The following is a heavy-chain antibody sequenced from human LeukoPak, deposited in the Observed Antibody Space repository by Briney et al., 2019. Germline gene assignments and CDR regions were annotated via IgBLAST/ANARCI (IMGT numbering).Heavy chain of an antibody. V-gene: IGHV3-48*01. CDR2: ISSSSSTI. CDR1: GFTFSSYS. D-gene: IGHD3-3*01. J-gene: IGHJ6*03. Sequence: GGSLRLSCAASGFTFSSYSMNWVRQAPGKGLEWVSYISSSSSTIYYADSVKGRFTISRDNAKNSLYLQMDSLRAEDTAVYYCARDPDYDFWSGYDYYYYYMDVWGKGTTVTVSS. CDR3: ARDPDYDFWSGYDYYYYYMDV.